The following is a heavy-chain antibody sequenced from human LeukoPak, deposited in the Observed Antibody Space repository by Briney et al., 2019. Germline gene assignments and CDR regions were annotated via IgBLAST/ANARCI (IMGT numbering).Heavy chain of an antibody. J-gene: IGHJ3*02. D-gene: IGHD5-24*01. CDR2: IYYSGST. V-gene: IGHV4-39*01. CDR3: ASLYQDGPSGAFDI. Sequence: SETLSLTCTVSGGSISSYYWSWIRQPPGKGLEWLGSIYYSGSTYYNPSLKSRVTISVDTSKNQFSLKLSSVTAADTAVYYCASLYQDGPSGAFDIWGQGTMVTVSS. CDR1: GGSISSYY.